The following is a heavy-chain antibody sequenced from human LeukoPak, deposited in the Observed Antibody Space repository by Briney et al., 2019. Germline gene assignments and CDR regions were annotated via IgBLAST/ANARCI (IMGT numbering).Heavy chain of an antibody. D-gene: IGHD3-10*01. V-gene: IGHV4-34*01. CDR3: ARIVRSYYGSGSYHY. CDR1: GGSFSGYY. Sequence: PSETLSLTCAVHGGSFSGYYWSWIRQPPGKGLEWIGEINHSGSTNYNPSLKSRVTISVDTSKNQFSLKLSSVTAADTAVYYCARIVRSYYGSGSYHYWGQGTLVTVSS. J-gene: IGHJ4*02. CDR2: INHSGST.